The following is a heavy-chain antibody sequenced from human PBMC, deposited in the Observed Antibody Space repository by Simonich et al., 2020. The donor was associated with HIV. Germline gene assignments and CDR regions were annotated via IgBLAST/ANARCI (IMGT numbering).Heavy chain of an antibody. CDR3: ARRRGLLPYRGYFDY. V-gene: IGHV4-34*01. J-gene: IGHJ4*02. Sequence: QVQLQQWGAGLLKPSETLSLTCAVYGGSFNASYWSWVRQPPGKGPGCIGDINHSGSTNYNPSLKSRVTISVDTAKNQFSLKLISVTAADTAIYYCARRRGLLPYRGYFDYWGQGTLVTVSS. CDR2: INHSGST. D-gene: IGHD4-17*01. CDR1: GGSFNASY.